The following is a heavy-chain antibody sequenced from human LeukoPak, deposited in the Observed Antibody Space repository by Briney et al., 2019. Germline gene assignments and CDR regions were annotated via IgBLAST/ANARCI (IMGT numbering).Heavy chain of an antibody. CDR1: GFTFSSYG. CDR3: AKEYSSGRIDY. CDR2: IGYDGSTE. V-gene: IGHV3-30*18. D-gene: IGHD6-19*01. J-gene: IGHJ4*02. Sequence: PGRSLRLSCAASGFTFSSYGIHWVRQAPGKGLEWVAVIGYDGSTEYYADSVKGRFTISRDNSKNTLHLQTNSLRAEDTGVYYCAKEYSSGRIDYWGQGTLVTVSS.